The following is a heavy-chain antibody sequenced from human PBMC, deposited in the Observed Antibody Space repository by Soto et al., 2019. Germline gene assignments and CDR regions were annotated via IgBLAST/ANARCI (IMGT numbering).Heavy chain of an antibody. J-gene: IGHJ6*02. CDR2: ISYDGSNK. V-gene: IGHV3-30-3*01. D-gene: IGHD5-18*01. CDR1: GFTFSSYA. CDR3: ARAGYSYGYRGLGGMDV. Sequence: QVQLVESGGGVVQPGRSLRLSCAASGFTFSSYAMHWVRQAPGKGLEWVAVISYDGSNKYYADSVKGRFTISRDNSKNTLYLQMNSLRAEDTAVYYCARAGYSYGYRGLGGMDVWGQGTTVTGSS.